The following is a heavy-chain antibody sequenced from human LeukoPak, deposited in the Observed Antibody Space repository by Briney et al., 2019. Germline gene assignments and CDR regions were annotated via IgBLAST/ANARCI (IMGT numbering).Heavy chain of an antibody. J-gene: IGHJ4*02. Sequence: GGTLRLSCAASGFTFSSYSMNWVRQAPGKGLEWVSYISSSSTIYYADSVKGRFTISRDNAKNSLYLQMNSLRAEDTAVYYCARGRITMVRGVIFHFDYWGQGTLVTVSS. CDR3: ARGRITMVRGVIFHFDY. D-gene: IGHD3-10*01. CDR2: ISSSSTI. V-gene: IGHV3-48*01. CDR1: GFTFSSYS.